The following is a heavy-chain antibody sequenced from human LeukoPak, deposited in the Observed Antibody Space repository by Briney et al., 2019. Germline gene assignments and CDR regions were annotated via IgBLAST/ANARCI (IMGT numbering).Heavy chain of an antibody. CDR3: VRDLYSRSPYFDV. CDR1: GFTFSTYG. D-gene: IGHD2-21*01. V-gene: IGHV3-30*03. Sequence: PGGSLRLSCAASGFTFSTYGMHWVRQAPGRGLEWVAYISYDGRDKYYVDSVKGRFFISKDSSMSTLYLDMNSLRPEDTALYYCVRDLYSRSPYFDVWGQGTLVTVSS. CDR2: ISYDGRDK. J-gene: IGHJ4*02.